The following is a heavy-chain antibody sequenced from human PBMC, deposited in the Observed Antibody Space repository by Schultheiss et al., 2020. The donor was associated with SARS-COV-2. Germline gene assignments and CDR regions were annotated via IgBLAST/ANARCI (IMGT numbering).Heavy chain of an antibody. J-gene: IGHJ6*02. Sequence: SETLSLTCTVSGGSISSSSYYWGWIRQPPGKGLEWIGYIYYSGSTYYNPSLKSRVTISVDTSKNQFSLKLSSVTAADTAVYYCARFMVQPYYYGMDVWGQGTTVTVSS. CDR3: ARFMVQPYYYGMDV. V-gene: IGHV4-30-4*08. CDR2: IYYSGST. D-gene: IGHD3-10*01. CDR1: GGSISSSSYY.